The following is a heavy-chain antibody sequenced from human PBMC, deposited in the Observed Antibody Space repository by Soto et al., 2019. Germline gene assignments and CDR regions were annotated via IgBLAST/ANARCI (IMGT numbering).Heavy chain of an antibody. Sequence: ASVKVSCKASGYTFTGYYVHWVRQAPGQGLEWMGWINPSSGDTYLAQRFQGRVTMNRDTSIGTAYMELRGLTSDDTAEYYCAKGGAIVAAGTRVYLYNAMDVWGQGTTVTVSS. J-gene: IGHJ6*02. CDR1: GYTFTGYY. V-gene: IGHV1-2*02. CDR2: INPSSGDT. CDR3: AKGGAIVAAGTRVYLYNAMDV. D-gene: IGHD1-26*01.